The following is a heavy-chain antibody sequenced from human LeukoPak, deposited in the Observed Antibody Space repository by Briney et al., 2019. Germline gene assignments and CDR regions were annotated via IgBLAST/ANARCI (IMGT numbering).Heavy chain of an antibody. CDR1: GFTFSSYA. CDR2: IRGSGDGT. V-gene: IGHV3-23*01. Sequence: GGSLRLPCVGSGFTFSSYAMTWVRQAPGQGLEWVSSIRGSGDGTSYADSVKGRFTISRDNSKNTLYLQINSLRAEDTAVYYCAKDYRYSNTWYRGVDVWGQGTTVTVSS. CDR3: AKDYRYSNTWYRGVDV. J-gene: IGHJ6*02. D-gene: IGHD6-13*01.